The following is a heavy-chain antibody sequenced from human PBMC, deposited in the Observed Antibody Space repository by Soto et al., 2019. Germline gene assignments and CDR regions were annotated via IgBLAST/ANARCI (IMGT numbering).Heavy chain of an antibody. CDR2: ISGSGGST. CDR1: GFSFRIYS. Sequence: GGSLRLSCVVSGFSFRIYSMNWVRQAPGKGLEWVSAISGSGGSTYYADSVKGRFTISRDNSKNTLYLQMNSLRAEDTAVYYCAKIPMGLDWFDPWGQGTLVTVSS. CDR3: AKIPMGLDWFDP. V-gene: IGHV3-23*01. D-gene: IGHD3-16*01. J-gene: IGHJ5*02.